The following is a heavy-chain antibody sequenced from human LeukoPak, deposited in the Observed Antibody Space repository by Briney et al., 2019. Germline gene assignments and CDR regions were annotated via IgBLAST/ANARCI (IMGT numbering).Heavy chain of an antibody. CDR3: ARFYGLGTWNDAFDI. V-gene: IGHV3-11*03. Sequence: PGGSLRLSCAASAFTFSDYYMSWIRQAPGKGLEWVSYISTGSHYTNYADSVKGRFTISRDDDRNSLFLQINSLRAEDMAVYYCARFYGLGTWNDAFDIWGQGTMVTVSS. J-gene: IGHJ3*02. CDR1: AFTFSDYY. D-gene: IGHD3-10*01. CDR2: ISTGSHYT.